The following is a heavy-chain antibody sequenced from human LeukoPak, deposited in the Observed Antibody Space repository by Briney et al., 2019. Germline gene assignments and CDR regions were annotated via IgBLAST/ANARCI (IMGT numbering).Heavy chain of an antibody. Sequence: GGSLRLSCAASGFTIAKKYMNWVRQAPGKGLEWVSLIYSAGGTSYADSVKGRFTISKDNSKNTLYLQMNSLRAEDTAVYYCARVIIGSYFDYWGQGTLVTVSS. CDR2: IYSAGGT. J-gene: IGHJ4*02. V-gene: IGHV3-53*01. D-gene: IGHD1-26*01. CDR3: ARVIIGSYFDY. CDR1: GFTIAKKY.